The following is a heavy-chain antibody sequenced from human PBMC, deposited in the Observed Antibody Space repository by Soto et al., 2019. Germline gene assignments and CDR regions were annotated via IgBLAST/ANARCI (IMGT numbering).Heavy chain of an antibody. D-gene: IGHD3-10*01. V-gene: IGHV3-23*01. J-gene: IGHJ6*02. Sequence: GGSLRLSCAASGFTFSSYAMRWVRQAPGKGLECVSAISGSGCSTYYADSVKGRFTISRDNSKNTLYRQRNSLRAADTAVYYCAKGSYYYGSGTPYYCYGMDVWGQGTTVTVS. CDR3: AKGSYYYGSGTPYYCYGMDV. CDR2: ISGSGCST. CDR1: GFTFSSYA.